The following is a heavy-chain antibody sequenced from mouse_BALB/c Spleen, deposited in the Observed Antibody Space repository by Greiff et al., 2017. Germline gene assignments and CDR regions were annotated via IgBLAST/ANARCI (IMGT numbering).Heavy chain of an antibody. V-gene: IGHV5-6-5*01. CDR3: ARLGLYYFDY. CDR1: GFTFSSYA. J-gene: IGHJ2*01. CDR2: ISSGGST. Sequence: EVNLVESGGGLVKPGGSLKLSCAASGFTFSSYAMSWVRQTPEKRLEWVASISSGGSTYYPDSVKGRFTISRDNARNILYLQMSSLRSEDTAMYYCARLGLYYFDYWGQGTTLTVSS.